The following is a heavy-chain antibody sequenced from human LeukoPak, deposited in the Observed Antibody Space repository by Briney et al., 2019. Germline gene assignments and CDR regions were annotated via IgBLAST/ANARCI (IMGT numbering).Heavy chain of an antibody. V-gene: IGHV4-59*01. D-gene: IGHD6-19*01. Sequence: PSETLSLTCTVSGGSISSYYWSWVRQPPGKGLEWFGYIYYSGSTNYNPSLKSRVTISVDTSKNQFSLKLSSVTAADTAVYYCASAVAGTPNFDYWGQGTLVTVSS. J-gene: IGHJ4*02. CDR1: GGSISSYY. CDR2: IYYSGST. CDR3: ASAVAGTPNFDY.